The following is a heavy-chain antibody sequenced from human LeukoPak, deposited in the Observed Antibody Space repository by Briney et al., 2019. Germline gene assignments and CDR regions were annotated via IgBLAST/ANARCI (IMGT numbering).Heavy chain of an antibody. V-gene: IGHV3-74*01. Sequence: GGSLRLSCAASGFTFSSSAMSWVRQAPGKGLEWVSRIASDGSSTTYADSVKGRFSISRDNAKNTLYLQMNSLRVEDTAVYYCARGRPHGNDYWGQGTLVTVSS. J-gene: IGHJ4*02. CDR3: ARGRPHGNDY. CDR1: GFTFSSSA. D-gene: IGHD4-23*01. CDR2: IASDGSST.